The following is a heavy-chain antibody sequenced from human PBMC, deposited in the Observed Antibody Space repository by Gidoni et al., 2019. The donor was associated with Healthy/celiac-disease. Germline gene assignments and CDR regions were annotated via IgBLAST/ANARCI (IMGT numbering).Heavy chain of an antibody. D-gene: IGHD3-22*01. CDR1: GGSISSYY. V-gene: IGHV4-59*01. CDR2: IYYSGST. Sequence: QVQLQESGPGLVKPSETLYLSCTVSGGSISSYYGSWIRQPPGKGLEWIGYIYYSGSTNYNPSLKSRVTISVDTSKNQVSLKLSSVTAADTAVYYCARGLDYYDSSAYWGQGTLVTVSS. J-gene: IGHJ4*02. CDR3: ARGLDYYDSSAY.